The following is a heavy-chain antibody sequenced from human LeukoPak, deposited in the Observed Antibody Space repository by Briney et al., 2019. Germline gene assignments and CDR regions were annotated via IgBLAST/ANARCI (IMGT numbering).Heavy chain of an antibody. CDR3: TTDLTGDIFDY. CDR2: IRSKVDNYAT. D-gene: IGHD7-27*01. V-gene: IGHV3-73*01. CDR1: GFTFTGSA. J-gene: IGHJ4*02. Sequence: GGSLRLSCAASGFTFTGSAMHWVRQASGKGLEWVGNIRSKVDNYATGYAASVKGRFTISRDDSKNTLYLQMNSLKTEDTAVYYCTTDLTGDIFDYWGQGTLVTVSS.